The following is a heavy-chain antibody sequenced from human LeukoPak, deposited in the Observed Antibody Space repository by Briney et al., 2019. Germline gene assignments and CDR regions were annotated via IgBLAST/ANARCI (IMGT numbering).Heavy chain of an antibody. CDR3: ARAIPPTIAAAGQCTFFDY. CDR2: ISAYNGNT. D-gene: IGHD6-13*01. CDR1: GYTFTSYG. Sequence: ASVKVSCKASGYTFTSYGISWVRQAPGQGLEWMGWISAYNGNTNYARKLQGRVTMTTDTSTSTAYMELRSLRSDDTAVYYCARAIPPTIAAAGQCTFFDYWGQGTLVTVSS. V-gene: IGHV1-18*01. J-gene: IGHJ4*02.